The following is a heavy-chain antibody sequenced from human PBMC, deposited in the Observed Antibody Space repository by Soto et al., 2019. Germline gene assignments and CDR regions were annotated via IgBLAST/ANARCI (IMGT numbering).Heavy chain of an antibody. CDR2: INTYNGNT. J-gene: IGHJ4*02. V-gene: IGHV1-18*01. Sequence: QVQLVQSGAEVKTPGASVKVSCKASGYTFTNYGFSWVRQAPGQGLEWMGWINTYNGNTNYAQMLQGRVTMTTDTSTRTAYMELRSLRSDDTAVYYCARDAYGDYGYWGQGTLVTVSS. CDR1: GYTFTNYG. D-gene: IGHD4-17*01. CDR3: ARDAYGDYGY.